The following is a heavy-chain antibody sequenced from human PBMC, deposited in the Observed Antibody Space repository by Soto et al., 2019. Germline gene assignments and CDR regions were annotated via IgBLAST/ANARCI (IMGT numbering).Heavy chain of an antibody. J-gene: IGHJ4*02. CDR1: GASLSDNY. V-gene: IGHV4-34*01. D-gene: IGHD6-13*01. CDR2: INHSGNT. Sequence: SETLSLTCAVYGASLSDNYCNWLRQPPGKGLEWIGEINHSGNTNYNPSLRSRVTISIDTSKNQLSLNLRSLTAADTAVYYCASGTLSTIAAPDSWGQGTLVTVSS. CDR3: ASGTLSTIAAPDS.